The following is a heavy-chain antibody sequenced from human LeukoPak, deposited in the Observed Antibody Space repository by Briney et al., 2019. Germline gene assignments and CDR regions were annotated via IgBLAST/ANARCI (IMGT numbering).Heavy chain of an antibody. J-gene: IGHJ4*02. CDR2: INHSGST. CDR1: GGSFSGYY. V-gene: IGHV4-34*01. Sequence: ASETLSLTCAVYGGSFSGYYWSRVRQPPGKGLEWIGEINHSGSTNYNPSLKSRVTISVDTSKNQFSLNLSSVTASDTAVYYCARVRSDYWGQGTLVTVSS. CDR3: ARVRSDY.